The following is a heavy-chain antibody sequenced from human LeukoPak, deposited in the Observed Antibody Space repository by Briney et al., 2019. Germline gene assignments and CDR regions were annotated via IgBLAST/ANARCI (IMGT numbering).Heavy chain of an antibody. CDR2: IYTSGST. D-gene: IGHD4-11*01. CDR1: GGSIGSYY. CDR3: ARSDNDYSSSYYFDY. J-gene: IGHJ4*02. V-gene: IGHV4-4*07. Sequence: PSETLSLTCTVSGGSIGSYYWSWIRQPAGKGLEWIGRIYTSGSTNYNPSLKSRVTMSVDTSKNQFSLKLSSVTAADTAVYYCARSDNDYSSSYYFDYWGQGTLVTVSS.